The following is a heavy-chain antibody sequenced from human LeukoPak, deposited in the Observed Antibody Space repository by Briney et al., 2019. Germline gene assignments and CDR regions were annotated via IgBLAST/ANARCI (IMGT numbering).Heavy chain of an antibody. Sequence: PGRSLRLSYTGSGFTFSDSTMTWFRQAPGRGPEWVGFVRRKTYGGAALYAASVKGRFIITRDDSTSTAYLQMNNLKIEDTGVYYCTRGQGLYFWGRGTLVTVSS. V-gene: IGHV3-49*03. CDR2: VRRKTYGGAA. CDR3: TRGQGLYF. J-gene: IGHJ2*01. D-gene: IGHD2-8*01. CDR1: GFTFSDST.